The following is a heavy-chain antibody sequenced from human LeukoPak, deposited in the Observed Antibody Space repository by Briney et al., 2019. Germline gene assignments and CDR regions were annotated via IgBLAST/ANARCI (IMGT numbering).Heavy chain of an antibody. J-gene: IGHJ6*03. CDR2: IYSSGSN. CDR3: ARRLRRAFSGSSSGGVGYYYYYMDV. CDR1: GGSISSYY. Sequence: YPAETLSLTCTVSGGSISSYYWSWVREPPGKGVEGVGYIYSSGSNNYNPSLKSRVTISVDTFQNQFSLTLSSVTAADTAVYYCARRLRRAFSGSSSGGVGYYYYYMDVWGKGTTVTVSS. V-gene: IGHV4-4*09. D-gene: IGHD6-6*01.